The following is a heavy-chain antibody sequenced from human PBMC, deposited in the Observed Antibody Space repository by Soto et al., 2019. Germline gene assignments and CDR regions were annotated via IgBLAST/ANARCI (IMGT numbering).Heavy chain of an antibody. D-gene: IGHD6-13*01. CDR3: AKMGRAAGTGADYFDY. CDR1: GFTFSSYA. Sequence: GGSLRLSCAASGFTFSSYAMSWVRQAPGKGLEWVSAISGSGGSTYYADSVKGRFTISRDNSKNTLYLQMNSLRAEDTAVYYCAKMGRAAGTGADYFDYWGQGTLVTVSS. V-gene: IGHV3-23*01. CDR2: ISGSGGST. J-gene: IGHJ4*02.